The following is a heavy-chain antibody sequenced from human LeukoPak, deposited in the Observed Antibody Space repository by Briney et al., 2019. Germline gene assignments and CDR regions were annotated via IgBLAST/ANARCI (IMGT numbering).Heavy chain of an antibody. J-gene: IGHJ4*02. CDR2: IYPGDSDT. Sequence: GESLKISCKGSGYSFTSYWIGWVRQMPGKGLEWMGIIYPGDSDTRYSPSFQGQFTVSADKSISTAYLQWSSLKASDTAMYYCATREDHDHYDYWGQGTLVTVSS. CDR3: ATREDHDHYDY. D-gene: IGHD1-1*01. CDR1: GYSFTSYW. V-gene: IGHV5-51*01.